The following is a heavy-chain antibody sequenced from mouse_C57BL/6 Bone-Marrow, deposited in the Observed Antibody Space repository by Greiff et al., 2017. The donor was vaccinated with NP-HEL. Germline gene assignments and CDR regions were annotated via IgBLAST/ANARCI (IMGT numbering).Heavy chain of an antibody. CDR1: GYTFTSYW. CDR3: ARPGGYGGCAY. Sequence: QVQLQQPGAELVKPGASVKLSCTASGYTFTSYWMHWVQQRPGQGLEWIGMIHPNSGSTNYNEKFKSKATLTVDKSSSTAYMQLSSLTSEDSAVYYCARPGGYGGCAYWGQGTLVTVSA. CDR2: IHPNSGST. J-gene: IGHJ3*01. D-gene: IGHD2-2*01. V-gene: IGHV1-64*01.